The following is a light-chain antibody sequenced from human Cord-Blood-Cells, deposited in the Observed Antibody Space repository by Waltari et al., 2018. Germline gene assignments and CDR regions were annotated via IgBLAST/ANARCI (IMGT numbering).Light chain of an antibody. CDR3: AAWDDSLSGRV. CDR2: RNN. J-gene: IGLJ3*02. CDR1: SPNIGSNY. Sequence: QSVLTQPPSASGTPGQRVTISCSGSSPNIGSNYAIWYQQPPGTAPKLLIYRNNQRPSGVPDRFSGSKSGTSASLAISGLRSEDEADYYCAAWDDSLSGRVFGGGTKLTVL. V-gene: IGLV1-47*01.